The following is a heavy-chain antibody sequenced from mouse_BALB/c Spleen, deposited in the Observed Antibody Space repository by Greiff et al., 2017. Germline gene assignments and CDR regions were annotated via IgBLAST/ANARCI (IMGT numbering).Heavy chain of an antibody. Sequence: VHVKQSGAELVKPGASVKLSCTASGFNIKDTYMHWVKQRPEQGLEWIGRIDPANGNTKYDPKFQGKATITADTSSNTAYLQLSSLTSEDTAVYYCAREGGYDGFPYWGQGTLVTVSA. CDR3: AREGGYDGFPY. CDR1: GFNIKDTY. V-gene: IGHV14-3*02. D-gene: IGHD2-2*01. J-gene: IGHJ3*01. CDR2: IDPANGNT.